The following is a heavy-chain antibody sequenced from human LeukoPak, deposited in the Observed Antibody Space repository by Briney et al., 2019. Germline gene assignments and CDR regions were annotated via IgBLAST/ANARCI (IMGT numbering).Heavy chain of an antibody. CDR2: ISSSSSYI. CDR1: GFTFRSYS. CDR3: ARLYSSSWYSAFDI. Sequence: GGSLRLSXAASGFTFRSYSMNWVRQAPGKGLEWVSSISSSSSYIYYADSVKGRFTISRDNAKNSLYLQMNSLRAEDTAVYYCARLYSSSWYSAFDIWGQGTMVTVSS. D-gene: IGHD6-13*01. V-gene: IGHV3-21*01. J-gene: IGHJ3*02.